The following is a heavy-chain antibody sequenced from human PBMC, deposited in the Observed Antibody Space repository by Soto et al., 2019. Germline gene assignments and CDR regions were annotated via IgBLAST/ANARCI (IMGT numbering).Heavy chain of an antibody. Sequence: QVQLVQSGAEVKKPGASVKVSCKASGYTFTSYGISRVRQAPGQGLEWMGWISAYNGNTNYAQKLQGRVTMTTDTSTSTAYMELRSLRSDDTAVYYCARDSLAVAGPSYYYYGMDVWGQGTTVTVSS. CDR3: ARDSLAVAGPSYYYYGMDV. V-gene: IGHV1-18*01. D-gene: IGHD6-19*01. CDR2: ISAYNGNT. J-gene: IGHJ6*02. CDR1: GYTFTSYG.